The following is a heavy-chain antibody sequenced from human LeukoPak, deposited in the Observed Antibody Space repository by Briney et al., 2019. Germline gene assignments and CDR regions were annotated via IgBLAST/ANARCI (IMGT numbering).Heavy chain of an antibody. CDR3: ARGSGIHPDSSESVDY. D-gene: IGHD3-10*01. V-gene: IGHV4-39*07. Sequence: SETLSLTCTVSGGSISSSSYYWGWIRQPPGKGLEWIGNIYYSGTTYYNPSLKSRVTISVDPSKNQFSLKLTSVTAADTAVYYCARGSGIHPDSSESVDYWGQGTLVTVSS. CDR2: IYYSGTT. J-gene: IGHJ4*01. CDR1: GGSISSSSYY.